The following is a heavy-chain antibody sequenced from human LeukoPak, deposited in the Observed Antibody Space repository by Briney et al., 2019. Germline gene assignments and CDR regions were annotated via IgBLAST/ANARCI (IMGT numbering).Heavy chain of an antibody. D-gene: IGHD3-10*02. CDR1: GFTFSSYS. Sequence: GRSLRLSCAASGFTFSSYSMNWVRQAPGKGLEWGSYISSSSSTIYYADSVKGRFTISRDNAKNSLYLQMNSLRAEDTAVYYCAELGITMIGGVWGKGTTVTISS. V-gene: IGHV3-48*01. J-gene: IGHJ6*04. CDR2: ISSSSSTI. CDR3: AELGITMIGGV.